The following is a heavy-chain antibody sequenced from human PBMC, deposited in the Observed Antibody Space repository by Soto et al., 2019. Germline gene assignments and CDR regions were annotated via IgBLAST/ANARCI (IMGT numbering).Heavy chain of an antibody. CDR1: GFTFDDYA. CDR2: ISWDGGST. CDR3: ATSSLAAAGTGDYHYCMDV. J-gene: IGHJ6*02. V-gene: IGHV3-43D*04. D-gene: IGHD6-13*01. Sequence: PGGSLRLSCAASGFTFDDYAMHWVRQAPGKGLEWVSLISWDGGSTYYADSVKGRFTISRDNSKNSLYLQMNSLRAEDTALYYCATSSLAAAGTGDYHYCMDVWGQGTTVTVSS.